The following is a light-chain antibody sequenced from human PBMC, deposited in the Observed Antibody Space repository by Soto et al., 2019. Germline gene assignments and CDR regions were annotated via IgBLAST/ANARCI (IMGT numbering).Light chain of an antibody. J-gene: IGLJ3*02. CDR1: SSDVGGYNY. CDR2: DVS. Sequence: QSALTQPASVSGSPGQSITISCTGTSSDVGGYNYVSWYQQHPGKAPKLMIYDVSNRPSGVSNRFFGSKSGNTASLTISGLQAEDEADYYCSSYTSSSKPWVFGGGTKLTVL. V-gene: IGLV2-14*01. CDR3: SSYTSSSKPWV.